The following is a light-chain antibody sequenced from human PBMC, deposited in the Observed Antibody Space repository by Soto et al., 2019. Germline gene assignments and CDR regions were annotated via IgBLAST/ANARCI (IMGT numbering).Light chain of an antibody. V-gene: IGKV3D-15*01. Sequence: EIVMTQSPATLSVSPGERATLSCRASQSVSSNLAWYQQKPGQAPRLFIYGASIRATGIPARFSGSGSGTEFTLTISSLQSEDFAVYYCQQYNNWPPLTVRGGTEVELQ. CDR1: QSVSSN. CDR2: GAS. J-gene: IGKJ4*02. CDR3: QQYNNWPPLT.